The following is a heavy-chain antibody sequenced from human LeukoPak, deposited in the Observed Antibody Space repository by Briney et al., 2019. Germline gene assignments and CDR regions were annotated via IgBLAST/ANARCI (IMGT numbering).Heavy chain of an antibody. CDR2: ISYDGSNK. CDR1: GFTFSSYG. V-gene: IGHV3-30*18. D-gene: IGHD6-13*01. J-gene: IGHJ4*02. Sequence: GGSLRLSCAASGFTFSSYGMHWVRQAPGKGLEWVAVISYDGSNKYYADSVKGRFTISRDNSKNTLYLQMNSLRAEDTAVYYCAKLGQAAAGNDYWGQGTLVTVSS. CDR3: AKLGQAAAGNDY.